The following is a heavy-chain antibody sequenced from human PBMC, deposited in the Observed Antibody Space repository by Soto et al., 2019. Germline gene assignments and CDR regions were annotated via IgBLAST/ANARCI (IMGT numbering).Heavy chain of an antibody. CDR2: IDPSDSYT. V-gene: IGHV5-10-1*01. D-gene: IGHD1-26*01. J-gene: IGHJ6*02. CDR1: GYSFTSYW. Sequence: RGESLKISCKGSGYSFTSYWISWVRQMPGKGLEWMGRIDPSDSYTNYSPSFQGHVTISADKSISTAYLQWSSLKASDTAMYYCARPPLGGNYYYYGMDVWGQGTTVTVSS. CDR3: ARPPLGGNYYYYGMDV.